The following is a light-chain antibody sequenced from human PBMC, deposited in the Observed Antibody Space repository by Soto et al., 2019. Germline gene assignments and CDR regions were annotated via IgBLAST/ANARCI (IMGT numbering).Light chain of an antibody. CDR1: HNLRHSDGRTY. V-gene: IGKV2D-29*01. CDR2: EVS. CDR3: MQTIQLPLT. J-gene: IGKJ4*01. Sequence: EIVLTQTPPSLSVSPGQPAAISCKSSHNLRHSDGRTYVYWYVQRPGQTPQVLIYEVSNRLSGVPDSFGGYGAGTDFTLEISRVEAADVGIYYCMQTIQLPLTFGGGTKVEIK.